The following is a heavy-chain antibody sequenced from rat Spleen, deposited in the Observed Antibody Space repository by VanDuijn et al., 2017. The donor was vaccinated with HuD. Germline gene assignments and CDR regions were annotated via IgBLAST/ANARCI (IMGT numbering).Heavy chain of an antibody. CDR3: TRGGNYYWYFDF. Sequence: EVQLVEYGGGLVQPGRTLKLSCVASGFTFNNYWMTWIRQAPGKGLEWVASITNTVCSTYYPDSVQGRFTISRDNAKSTLYLQMNSLRSDETATYYSTRGGNYYWYFDFWGPGTMVTVSS. V-gene: IGHV5-31*01. CDR1: GFTFNNYW. J-gene: IGHJ1*01. CDR2: ITNTVCST.